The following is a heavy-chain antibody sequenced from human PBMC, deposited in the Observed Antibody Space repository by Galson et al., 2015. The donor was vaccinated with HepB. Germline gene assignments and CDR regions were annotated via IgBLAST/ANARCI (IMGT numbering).Heavy chain of an antibody. CDR3: AKKRAGSTWSPRDY. J-gene: IGHJ4*02. Sequence: SLRLSCAASGFPFSSYGMHWVRQAPGKGLEWVAMISYDGSNIYYGDSVKGRFTISRDNSKNTLYLQMSSLRPEDTAVYYCAKKRAGSTWSPRDYWGQGTLVTVSS. CDR1: GFPFSSYG. D-gene: IGHD2/OR15-2a*01. V-gene: IGHV3-30*18. CDR2: ISYDGSNI.